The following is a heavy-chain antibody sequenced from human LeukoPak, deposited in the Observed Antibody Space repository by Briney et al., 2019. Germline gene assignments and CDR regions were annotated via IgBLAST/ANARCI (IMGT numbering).Heavy chain of an antibody. CDR3: ARGWRYDYVWGSYRFGFDY. CDR1: GYSISSGYY. CDR2: IYHSGST. Sequence: PSETLSLTCTVSGYSISSGYYWGWIRQPPGKGLEWIGSIYHSGSTYYNPSLKSRVTISVDTSKNQFSLKLSSVTAADTAVYYCARGWRYDYVWGSYRFGFDYWGQGTLVTVSS. V-gene: IGHV4-38-2*02. J-gene: IGHJ4*02. D-gene: IGHD3-16*02.